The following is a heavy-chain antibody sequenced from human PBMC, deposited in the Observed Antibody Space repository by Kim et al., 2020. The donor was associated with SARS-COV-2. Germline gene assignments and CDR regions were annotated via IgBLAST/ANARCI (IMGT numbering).Heavy chain of an antibody. CDR2: ISGDGGST. V-gene: IGHV3-43*02. CDR1: GFTFDDYA. J-gene: IGHJ6*02. Sequence: GGSLRLSCAASGFTFDDYAMHWVRQAPGKGLEWVSLISGDGGSTYYADSVKGRFTISRDNSKNSLYLQMNSLRTEDTALYYCAKDISYDSSFAADLEWLLYRWGGMDVWGQGTTVTVSS. D-gene: IGHD3-3*01. CDR3: AKDISYDSSFAADLEWLLYRWGGMDV.